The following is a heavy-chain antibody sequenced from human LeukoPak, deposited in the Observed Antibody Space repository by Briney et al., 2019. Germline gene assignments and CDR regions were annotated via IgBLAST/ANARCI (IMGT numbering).Heavy chain of an antibody. Sequence: GGSLRPSCVGSGFTFSDYAMNWVRQAPGKGLEWVCTFKTNSDQVYYAESVRGRFTIFRVNSRNTVYLQMSSLRAEDTALYYCARSVPDYTRFDYWGQGALVTVSS. CDR1: GFTFSDYA. D-gene: IGHD4-11*01. CDR2: FKTNSDQV. J-gene: IGHJ4*02. CDR3: ARSVPDYTRFDY. V-gene: IGHV3-23*01.